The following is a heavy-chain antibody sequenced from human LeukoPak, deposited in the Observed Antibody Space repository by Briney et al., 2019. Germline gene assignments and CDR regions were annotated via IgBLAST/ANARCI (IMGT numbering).Heavy chain of an antibody. CDR2: IYYSGST. D-gene: IGHD3-3*01. Sequence: SETLSLTCTVSGGSISSYYWSWIRQPPGKGLEWIGYIYYSGSTNYNPSLKSRVTISVDTSKNQFSLKLSSVTAADTAVYYCARLSFWSGFDYWGQGTLVTVSS. CDR3: ARLSFWSGFDY. J-gene: IGHJ4*02. CDR1: GGSISSYY. V-gene: IGHV4-59*08.